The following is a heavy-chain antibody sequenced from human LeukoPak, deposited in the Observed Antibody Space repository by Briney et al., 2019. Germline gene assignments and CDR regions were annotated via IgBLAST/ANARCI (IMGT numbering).Heavy chain of an antibody. CDR1: GYTFTGYY. V-gene: IGHV1-2*02. CDR2: INPNHGDT. Sequence: AASVKVSCKASGYTFTGYYMHWVRQAPGQGLEWMGWINPNHGDTNYAQKFQDRVSMTRDTSISTAYMHLSRLRSADTAVYYCARSPHILTGENFDYWGQGTLVTVSS. D-gene: IGHD3-9*01. J-gene: IGHJ4*02. CDR3: ARSPHILTGENFDY.